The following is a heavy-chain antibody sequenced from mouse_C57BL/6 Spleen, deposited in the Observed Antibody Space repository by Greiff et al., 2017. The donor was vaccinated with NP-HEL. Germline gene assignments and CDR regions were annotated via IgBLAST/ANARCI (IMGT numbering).Heavy chain of an antibody. D-gene: IGHD2-1*01. CDR1: GYTFTSYW. Sequence: QVQLQQPGTELVKPGASVKLSCKASGYTFTSYWMHWVKQRPVQGLEWIGNINPSNGGTNYNEKFKSKATLTVDKSSSTSYMQLSSLTSEDSAVYYCARSGNYLHFDYWGQGTTLTVSS. CDR2: INPSNGGT. V-gene: IGHV1-53*01. CDR3: ARSGNYLHFDY. J-gene: IGHJ2*01.